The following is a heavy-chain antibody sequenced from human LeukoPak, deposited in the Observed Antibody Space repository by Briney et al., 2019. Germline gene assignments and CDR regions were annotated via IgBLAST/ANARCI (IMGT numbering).Heavy chain of an antibody. Sequence: ASVKVSCKASGGTFSSYAISWVRQAPGQGLEWMGGIIPIFGTANYAQKFQGRVTITADESTSTAYMELSSLRSEDTAVYYCARGGEMATVPHLYYFDYWGQGNLVTVSS. CDR2: IIPIFGTA. V-gene: IGHV1-69*01. J-gene: IGHJ4*02. CDR3: ARGGEMATVPHLYYFDY. CDR1: GGTFSSYA. D-gene: IGHD5-24*01.